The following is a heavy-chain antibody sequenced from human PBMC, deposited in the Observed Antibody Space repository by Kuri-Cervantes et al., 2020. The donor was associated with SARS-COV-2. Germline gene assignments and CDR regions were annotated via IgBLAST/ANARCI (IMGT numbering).Heavy chain of an antibody. CDR1: GFTFSSYW. CDR3: AKAPGIYSSSWYELDY. CDR2: IKQDGSGK. D-gene: IGHD6-13*01. Sequence: GESLKISCAASGFTFSSYWMSWVRQAPGKGLEWVANIKQDGSGKYYVDSVKGRFTISRDNSKNTLYLQMNSLRAEDTAVYYCAKAPGIYSSSWYELDYWGQGTLVTVSS. J-gene: IGHJ4*02. V-gene: IGHV3-7*01.